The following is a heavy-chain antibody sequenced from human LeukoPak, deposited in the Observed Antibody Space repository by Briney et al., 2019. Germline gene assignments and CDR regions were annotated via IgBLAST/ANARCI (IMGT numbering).Heavy chain of an antibody. V-gene: IGHV4-39*07. D-gene: IGHD6-6*01. Sequence: SETLSLTCTVSGGSISSSSYYWGWIRQPPGKGLEWIGSIYYSGSTYYNPSLKSRVTMSVDKSKNQFSLKLSSVTAADTAVYYCARRGSIAAREIDYWGQGTLVTVSS. CDR1: GGSISSSSYY. J-gene: IGHJ4*02. CDR2: IYYSGST. CDR3: ARRGSIAAREIDY.